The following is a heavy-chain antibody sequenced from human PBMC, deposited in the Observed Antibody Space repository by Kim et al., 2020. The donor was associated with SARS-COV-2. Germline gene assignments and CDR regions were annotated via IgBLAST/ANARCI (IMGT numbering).Heavy chain of an antibody. D-gene: IGHD1-26*01. J-gene: IGHJ5*02. CDR2: MNPNSGNT. CDR1: GYTFTSYD. CDR3: AREWWELLRGVNWFDP. V-gene: IGHV1-8*01. Sequence: ASVKVSCKASGYTFTSYDINWVRQATGQGLEWMGWMNPNSGNTGYAQKFQGRVTMTRNTSISTAYMELSSLRSEDTAVYYCAREWWELLRGVNWFDPWGQGTLVTVSS.